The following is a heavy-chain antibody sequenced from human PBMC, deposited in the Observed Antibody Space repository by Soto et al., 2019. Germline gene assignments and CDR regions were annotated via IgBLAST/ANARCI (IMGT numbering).Heavy chain of an antibody. Sequence: GGSLRLSCAASGFTFSSYAMSWVRQAPGKGLEWVSAISGSGGSTYYADSVKGRFTISRDNSKNTLYLQMNSLRAEDTAVYYRAKIGGVLNYDILTGYSRYYYYGMDVWGQGTTVTVSS. V-gene: IGHV3-23*01. D-gene: IGHD3-9*01. CDR3: AKIGGVLNYDILTGYSRYYYYGMDV. CDR2: ISGSGGST. J-gene: IGHJ6*02. CDR1: GFTFSSYA.